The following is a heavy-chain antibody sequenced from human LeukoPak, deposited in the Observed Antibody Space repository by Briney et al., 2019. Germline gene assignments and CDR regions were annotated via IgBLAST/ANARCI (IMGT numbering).Heavy chain of an antibody. Sequence: SESLSLTCTVSGGSISSSLYYWGWIRQPPGKGLECIGNIFYEGSTYYNPSLRSRVTISVDTSKNQFSLKLNSVTASDTAVYYCARWAGFSANRAPTYSFDIWGQGTLVTVSS. CDR1: GGSISSSLYY. V-gene: IGHV4-39*01. D-gene: IGHD4/OR15-4a*01. CDR3: ARWAGFSANRAPTYSFDI. CDR2: IFYEGST. J-gene: IGHJ3*02.